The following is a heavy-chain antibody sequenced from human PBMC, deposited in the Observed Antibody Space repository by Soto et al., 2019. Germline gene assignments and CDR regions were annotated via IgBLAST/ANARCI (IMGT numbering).Heavy chain of an antibody. Sequence: LSLTCTVSGGSISSYYWSWIRQPPGKGLEWIGYIYYSGSTTYNPSLKSRVTISVDTSKNQFSLKLSSVTAADTAVYYCARDLYGCNPDGEWFDPWGQGTLVTVSS. CDR1: GGSISSYY. CDR2: IYYSGST. J-gene: IGHJ5*02. V-gene: IGHV4-59*01. CDR3: ARDLYGCNPDGEWFDP. D-gene: IGHD3-16*01.